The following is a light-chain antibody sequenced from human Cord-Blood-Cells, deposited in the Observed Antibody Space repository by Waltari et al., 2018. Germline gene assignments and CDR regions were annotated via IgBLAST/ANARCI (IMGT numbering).Light chain of an antibody. CDR1: SSNSGNNS. J-gene: IGLJ1*01. CDR2: YDD. Sequence: SVLTQPPSVSAAPRQRVTISPSGSSSNSGNNSVTWSQQLPGKAPKLLIYYDDLLPSGVSDRFSGSKSGTSASLAISGLQSEDEADYYCAAWDDSLNGYVFGTGTKVTVL. CDR3: AAWDDSLNGYV. V-gene: IGLV1-36*01.